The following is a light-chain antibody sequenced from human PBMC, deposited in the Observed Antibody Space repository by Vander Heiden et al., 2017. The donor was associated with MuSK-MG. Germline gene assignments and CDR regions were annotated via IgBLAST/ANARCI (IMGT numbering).Light chain of an antibody. V-gene: IGKV1-33*01. J-gene: IGKJ4*01. CDR3: QQDDKLPPT. Sequence: DIQMTQSPSSLSASVGDRVTITCQASQDISNYLNWYQQKPGKAPKLLIYDASNLETGVPSRFSGSGSGTDLTFTISSLQPEDIATYYCQQDDKLPPTFGGGTKVEIK. CDR1: QDISNY. CDR2: DAS.